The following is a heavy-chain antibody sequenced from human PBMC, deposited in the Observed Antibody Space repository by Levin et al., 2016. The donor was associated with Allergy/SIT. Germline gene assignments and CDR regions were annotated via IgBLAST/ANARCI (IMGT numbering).Heavy chain of an antibody. Sequence: WIRQPPGKGLEWIGSIYYSGSTYYNPSLKSRVTISVGTSKNQFSLKLSSVTAADTAVYYCAKEPNYSIAAAGTGWFDPWGQGTLVTVSS. CDR2: IYYSGST. V-gene: IGHV4-39*02. D-gene: IGHD6-13*01. J-gene: IGHJ5*02. CDR3: AKEPNYSIAAAGTGWFDP.